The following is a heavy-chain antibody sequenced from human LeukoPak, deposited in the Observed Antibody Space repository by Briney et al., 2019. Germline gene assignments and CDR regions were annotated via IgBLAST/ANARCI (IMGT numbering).Heavy chain of an antibody. CDR1: GFTFSSYW. CDR3: ARWGGLDV. J-gene: IGHJ6*02. D-gene: IGHD1-26*01. CDR2: INHNGNVN. Sequence: GGSLRLSCAASGFTFSSYWMNWARQAPGKGLEWVASINHNGNVNYYVDSVKGRFTISRDNAKNSLYLQMSNLRAVDTAVYFYARWGGLDVWGQGATVTVSS. V-gene: IGHV3-7*03.